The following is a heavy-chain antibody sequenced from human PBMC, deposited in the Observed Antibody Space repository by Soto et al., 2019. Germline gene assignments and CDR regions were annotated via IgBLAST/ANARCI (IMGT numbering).Heavy chain of an antibody. CDR2: IYYSGST. D-gene: IGHD4-4*01. J-gene: IGHJ6*03. V-gene: IGHV4-59*01. CDR3: ARVNTDPLDYILPLQYMDV. CDR1: GGSISSYY. Sequence: SETLSLTCTVSGGSISSYYWSWIRQPPGKGLEWIGYIYYSGSTNYNPSLKSRVTISVDTAKNQFSLKLSSVTAADTAVYYCARVNTDPLDYILPLQYMDVWGKGTTVTVSS.